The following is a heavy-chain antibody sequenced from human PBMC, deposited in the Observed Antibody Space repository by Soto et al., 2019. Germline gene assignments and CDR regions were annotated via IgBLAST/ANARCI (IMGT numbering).Heavy chain of an antibody. CDR3: AKDTVVVPAATSFGMDV. V-gene: IGHV3-9*01. CDR2: ISWNSGSV. D-gene: IGHD2-2*01. CDR1: GFTFEDFA. Sequence: VQLVASGGGLVQPGRSLRLSCVASGFTFEDFAMHWVRQAPGKGLEWVSGISWNSGSVVYADSVKGRFTISRDNAKNSLYLQMNSLRPEDTAFFYCAKDTVVVPAATSFGMDVWGQGIPVIVSS. J-gene: IGHJ6*02.